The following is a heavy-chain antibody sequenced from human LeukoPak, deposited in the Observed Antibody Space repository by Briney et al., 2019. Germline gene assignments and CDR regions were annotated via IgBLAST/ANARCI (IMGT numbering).Heavy chain of an antibody. CDR3: AMTTVGFDY. CDR2: INNDGSRT. D-gene: IGHD4-23*01. Sequence: QSGGSLRLSCAASGFTFSSYWMHWVRQAPGKGLMWVSRINNDGSRTTYADSVKGRLTISRDSAKNTLYLQMNSLRAEDTAVYYCAMTTVGFDYWGQGTLVTVSS. CDR1: GFTFSSYW. V-gene: IGHV3-74*03. J-gene: IGHJ4*02.